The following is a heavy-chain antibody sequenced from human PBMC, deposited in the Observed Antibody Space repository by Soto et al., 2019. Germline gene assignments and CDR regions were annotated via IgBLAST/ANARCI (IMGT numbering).Heavy chain of an antibody. V-gene: IGHV4-61*03. Sequence: SETLSLTCTVPGGAVRSENYYWNWIRQPPGKRLGWIGYMHYSVSTIFNPSHESRVTMSVDTSKNHFSLTFGSVTAADMAVYYCGREGSYSAYNFANGIQLWSFDFWGQGALVTVSS. J-gene: IGHJ4*02. D-gene: IGHD5-12*01. CDR3: GREGSYSAYNFANGIQLWSFDF. CDR2: MHYSVST. CDR1: GGAVRSENYY.